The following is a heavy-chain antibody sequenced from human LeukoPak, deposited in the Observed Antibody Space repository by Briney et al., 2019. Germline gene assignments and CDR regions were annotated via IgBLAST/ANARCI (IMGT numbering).Heavy chain of an antibody. CDR2: IYYSGST. CDR3: ARRGN. CDR1: GGSISSSSYY. V-gene: IGHV4-39*01. D-gene: IGHD3-16*01. Sequence: SVTLSLTCTVSGGSISSSSYYWGWIRQPPGKGLEWIGSIYYSGSTYYNPSLKSRVTISVDTSKNQFSLKLSSVTAADTAVYYCARRGNLGQGTLVTVSS. J-gene: IGHJ4*02.